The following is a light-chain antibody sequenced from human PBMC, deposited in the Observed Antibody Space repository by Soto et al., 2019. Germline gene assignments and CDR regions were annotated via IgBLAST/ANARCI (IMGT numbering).Light chain of an antibody. CDR3: QQYNNWQGT. J-gene: IGKJ1*01. V-gene: IGKV3-15*01. CDR1: QSVSSN. Sequence: EIVMTQSPATLSVSPGERATLSCRASQSVSSNLAWYQQKPGQAPRLLIYGASTRATGIPARFSGSGSGTEFTLTISSLQSEDFAVYYCQQYNNWQGTFGQGTKWIS. CDR2: GAS.